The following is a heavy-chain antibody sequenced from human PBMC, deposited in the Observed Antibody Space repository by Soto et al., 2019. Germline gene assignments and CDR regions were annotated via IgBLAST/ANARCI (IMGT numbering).Heavy chain of an antibody. J-gene: IGHJ4*02. V-gene: IGHV1-69*13. CDR3: ASNVVSTNV. Sequence: SVKVSCKASGGTFSIYVVTWVRQAPGQGFEWMGGITPIFGTTTYAPKFQGRVTITADESTSTAYMELSGLRYEDTAVYYCASNVVSTNVWGQVTRVTFSS. D-gene: IGHD2-15*01. CDR2: ITPIFGTT. CDR1: GGTFSIYV.